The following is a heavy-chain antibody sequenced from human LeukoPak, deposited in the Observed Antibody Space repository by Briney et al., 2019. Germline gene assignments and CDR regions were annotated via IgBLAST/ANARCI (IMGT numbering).Heavy chain of an antibody. CDR1: GYIFTSYP. Sequence: GASVKVSCKASGYIFTSYPIHWVRQTPGQRLEWMGWINTGNGNTKYSQKFEGRVTVTRDTSATAANMELSSLRSEDTAVYYCARDRAMADYWGQGTLVTVSS. D-gene: IGHD5-18*01. CDR2: INTGNGNT. J-gene: IGHJ4*02. V-gene: IGHV1-3*04. CDR3: ARDRAMADY.